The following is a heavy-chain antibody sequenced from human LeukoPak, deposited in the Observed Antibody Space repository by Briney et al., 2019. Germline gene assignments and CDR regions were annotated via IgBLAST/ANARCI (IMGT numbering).Heavy chain of an antibody. J-gene: IGHJ4*02. CDR3: GKTTTGYSSGRYPGWPVDY. D-gene: IGHD6-19*01. Sequence: GSLTLSCAASGFSINSYAMYWIRQAPGKGLEWVSGIFGSGGSAHYADSVKGRSTISRDNSKNTVYLQMDSLRVEDTAVYYCGKTTTGYSSGRYPGWPVDYWGQGTLVTVSS. CDR2: IFGSGGSA. V-gene: IGHV3-23*01. CDR1: GFSINSYA.